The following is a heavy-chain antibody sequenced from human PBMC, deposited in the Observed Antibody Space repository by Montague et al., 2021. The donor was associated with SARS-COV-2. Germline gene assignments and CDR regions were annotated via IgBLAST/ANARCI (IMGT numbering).Heavy chain of an antibody. CDR1: GGSISSYY. D-gene: IGHD5-24*01. V-gene: IGHV4-59*01. CDR2: IYYSGNT. CDR3: ARVFPRWLQFDPYFDY. J-gene: IGHJ4*02. Sequence: SETLSLTCTVSGGSISSYYWSWIRRPPGKGLEWIGYIYYSGNTNYNPSLKSRVTISVDTSKNQFSLKLSSVTAADTAVYYCARVFPRWLQFDPYFDYWGQGTLVTVSS.